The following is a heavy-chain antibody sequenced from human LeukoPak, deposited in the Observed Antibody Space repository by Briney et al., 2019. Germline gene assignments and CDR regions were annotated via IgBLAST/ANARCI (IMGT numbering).Heavy chain of an antibody. J-gene: IGHJ4*02. CDR3: ARLRRAYSAYGCFDY. D-gene: IGHD5-12*01. CDR1: GGSINSSDSY. Sequence: PSETLSLTCTVSGGSINSSDSYWAWIRQPPGKGLEWIGSIFYTGSTYDKTSLKSRVTISVGTSNNHFSLKVKSVTAADAALYYCARLRRAYSAYGCFDYWGQGTLVTVSS. CDR2: IFYTGST. V-gene: IGHV4-39*02.